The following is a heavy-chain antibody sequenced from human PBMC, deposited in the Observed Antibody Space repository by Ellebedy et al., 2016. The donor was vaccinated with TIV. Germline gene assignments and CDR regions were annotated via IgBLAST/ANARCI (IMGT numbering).Heavy chain of an antibody. D-gene: IGHD5-12*01. CDR2: LSAYTGDT. V-gene: IGHV1-18*01. J-gene: IGHJ4*02. Sequence: ASVQVSCKASGYTFNSYSISWVRQAPGQGPEWMGWLSAYTGDTRYSQKYQGRVTLTTATSTTTSYMELRSRRSDDTAVYFCARDVVQGMVARYLWFDYWGQGTLITVSS. CDR1: GYTFNSYS. CDR3: ARDVVQGMVARYLWFDY.